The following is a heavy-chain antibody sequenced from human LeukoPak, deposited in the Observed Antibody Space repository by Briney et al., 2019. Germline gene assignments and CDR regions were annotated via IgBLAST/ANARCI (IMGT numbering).Heavy chain of an antibody. J-gene: IGHJ3*02. D-gene: IGHD6-6*01. CDR2: IIPIFGTA. CDR1: GGTFSSYA. V-gene: IGHV1-69*05. Sequence: SVKVSCKASGGTFSSYAISWVRQAPGQGLEWMGGIIPIFGTANYAQKFQGRVTITTDESTSTAYMELSSLRSEDTAVYYCARLKYSSPRRINDAFDIWGQGTMVTVSS. CDR3: ARLKYSSPRRINDAFDI.